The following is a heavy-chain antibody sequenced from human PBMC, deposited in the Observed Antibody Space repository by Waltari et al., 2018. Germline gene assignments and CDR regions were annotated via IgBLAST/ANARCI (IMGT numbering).Heavy chain of an antibody. CDR3: ARDVPNSGRGGFDF. V-gene: IGHV3-7*01. CDR1: GYTFTSYD. J-gene: IGHJ3*01. Sequence: VQLVQSGAEVKKPEASVKVSCKASGYTFTSYDINWVRQATGQGLEWVANIRQDGVAKNYLDSVKGRFTVSRDNAENSLFLQLNSLTAEDTALYYCARDVPNSGRGGFDFWGHGTMVTVSS. CDR2: IRQDGVAK. D-gene: IGHD3-10*01.